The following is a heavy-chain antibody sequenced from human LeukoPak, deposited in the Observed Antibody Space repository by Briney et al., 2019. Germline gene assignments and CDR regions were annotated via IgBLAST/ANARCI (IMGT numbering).Heavy chain of an antibody. V-gene: IGHV3-7*01. J-gene: IGHJ4*02. Sequence: GGSLRLSCAASGFTFSSYWMSWVRQAPGKGLEWVANIKQDGSEKYYVDSVKGRFTISRDNAKNSLYLQMNSLRAEDTAVYYCAGDNTNVLLWFGELFIDYWGQGTLVTVSS. CDR1: GFTFSSYW. CDR3: AGDNTNVLLWFGELFIDY. D-gene: IGHD3-10*01. CDR2: IKQDGSEK.